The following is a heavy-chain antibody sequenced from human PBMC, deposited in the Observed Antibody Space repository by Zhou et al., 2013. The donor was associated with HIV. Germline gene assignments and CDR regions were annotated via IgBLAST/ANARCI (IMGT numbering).Heavy chain of an antibody. CDR2: INPNSGGT. V-gene: IGHV1-2*02. Sequence: QVQLVQSGAEVKKPGASVKVSCKASGYTLTGYYMHWVRQVPGQGLEWMGWINPNSGGTNYAQKFQGRVNMTRDTSISTAYMELSRLRSDDTAVYYCARRRDSSGWYGHYYYYGMDVWGQGTTVTVSS. D-gene: IGHD6-19*01. CDR1: GYTLTGYY. CDR3: ARRRDSSGWYGHYYYYGMDV. J-gene: IGHJ6*02.